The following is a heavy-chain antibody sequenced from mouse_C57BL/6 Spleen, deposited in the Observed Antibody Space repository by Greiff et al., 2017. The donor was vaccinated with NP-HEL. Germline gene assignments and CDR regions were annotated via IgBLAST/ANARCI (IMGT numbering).Heavy chain of an antibody. D-gene: IGHD2-1*01. V-gene: IGHV3-6*01. Sequence: EVHLVESGPGLVKPSQSLSLTCSVTGYSITSGYYWNWIRQFPGNKLEWMGYISYDGSNNYNPSLKNRISITRDTSKNQFFLKLNSVTTEDTATYYCARGNYFAYWGQGTLVTVSA. CDR2: ISYDGSN. J-gene: IGHJ3*01. CDR3: ARGNYFAY. CDR1: GYSITSGYY.